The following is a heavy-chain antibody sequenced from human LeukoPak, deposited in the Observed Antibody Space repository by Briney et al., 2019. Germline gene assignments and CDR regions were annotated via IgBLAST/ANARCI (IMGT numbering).Heavy chain of an antibody. CDR2: IYYSESA. J-gene: IGHJ3*02. CDR1: GGSIRSYY. V-gene: IGHV4-59*08. Sequence: SETLSLTCTVSGGSIRSYYWSWIRQPPGKGLEWIGYIYYSESAYYNPSLKSRITISLDASKNHFSLKLNSVTAADTAVYYCARVGGYPLSAFDIWGQGTMVTVSS. CDR3: ARVGGYPLSAFDI. D-gene: IGHD3-22*01.